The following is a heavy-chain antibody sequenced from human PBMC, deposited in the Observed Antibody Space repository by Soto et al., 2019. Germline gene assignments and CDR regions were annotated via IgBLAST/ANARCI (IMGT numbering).Heavy chain of an antibody. CDR3: ARDRYCSGGSCYGDAFDI. J-gene: IGHJ3*02. CDR1: GFTFSSYS. D-gene: IGHD2-15*01. Sequence: PGGSLRLSCAASGFTFSSYSMNWVRQAPGKGLKWVSSISSSSSYIYYADSVKGRFTISRDNAKNSLYLQMNSLRAEDTAVYYCARDRYCSGGSCYGDAFDIWGQGTMVTVS. V-gene: IGHV3-21*01. CDR2: ISSSSSYI.